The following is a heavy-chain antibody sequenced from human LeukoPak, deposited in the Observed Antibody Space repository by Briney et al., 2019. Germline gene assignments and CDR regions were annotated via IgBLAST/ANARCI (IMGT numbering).Heavy chain of an antibody. J-gene: IGHJ5*02. D-gene: IGHD1-26*01. CDR3: ARHGSYGGLVNWFDP. CDR2: IFYSGST. V-gene: IGHV4-39*01. CDR1: GGSISSSSYY. Sequence: SETLSLTCTVSGGSISSSSYYWGWIRQPPGKGLEWIGSIFYSGSTYYNPSLKSRVTISVDTSKDQFSLKLRSVTAADTAVYYCARHGSYGGLVNWFDPWGQGTLVTVSS.